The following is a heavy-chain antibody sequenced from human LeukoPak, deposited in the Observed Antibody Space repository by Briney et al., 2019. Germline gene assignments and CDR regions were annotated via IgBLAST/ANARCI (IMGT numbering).Heavy chain of an antibody. CDR3: ARLSSGLSAPFFDY. J-gene: IGHJ4*02. CDR1: GGSLSTYF. D-gene: IGHD6-19*01. CDR2: IYTSGST. Sequence: PSETLSLTCTVSGGSLSTYFWTWIRQSAGKGLEWIGRIYTSGSTNYNPSLKSRVTISVDTSKNQFSLKLSSVTAADTAVYYCARLSSGLSAPFFDYWGQGTLVTVSS. V-gene: IGHV4-4*07.